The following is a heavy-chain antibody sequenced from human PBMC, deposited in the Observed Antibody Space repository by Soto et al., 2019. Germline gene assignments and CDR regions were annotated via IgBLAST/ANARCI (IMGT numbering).Heavy chain of an antibody. D-gene: IGHD7-27*01. J-gene: IGHJ4*02. V-gene: IGHV3-43*01. Sequence: GGSLRLSCAASGFTFDDYTMHWVRQAPGKGLEWVSLISWYGGSTYYADSVKGRFTISRDNSKNSLYLQMNSLRTEDTALYYCAKGPPSGDCYFDYWGQGTLVTVSS. CDR3: AKGPPSGDCYFDY. CDR1: GFTFDDYT. CDR2: ISWYGGST.